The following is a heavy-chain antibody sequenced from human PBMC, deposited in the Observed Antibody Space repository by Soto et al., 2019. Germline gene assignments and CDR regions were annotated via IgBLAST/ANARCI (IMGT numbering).Heavy chain of an antibody. J-gene: IGHJ3*02. CDR2: ISYDGSNK. D-gene: IGHD3-22*01. CDR3: ARDQRLDAFDI. V-gene: IGHV3-30-3*01. Sequence: GGSLRLSCAASGFTFSSYAMHWVRQAPGKGLEWVAVISYDGSNKYYADSVKGRFTISRDNSKNTLYLQMNSLRAEDTAVYYCARDQRLDAFDIWGQGTMVTVSS. CDR1: GFTFSSYA.